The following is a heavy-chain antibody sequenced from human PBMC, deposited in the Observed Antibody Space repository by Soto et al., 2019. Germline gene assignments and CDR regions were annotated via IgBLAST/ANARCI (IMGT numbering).Heavy chain of an antibody. J-gene: IGHJ6*02. V-gene: IGHV1-3*01. D-gene: IGHD3-9*01. CDR1: GYTFTSYA. CDR3: ARDRPVLRYFDWLPPDNYYYGMDV. CDR2: INAGNGNT. Sequence: ASVKVSCKASGYTFTSYAMHWVRQAPGQRLEWMGWINAGNGNTKYSQKFQGRVTITRDTSASTAYMERSSLRSEDTAVYYCARDRPVLRYFDWLPPDNYYYGMDVWGQGTTVTVSS.